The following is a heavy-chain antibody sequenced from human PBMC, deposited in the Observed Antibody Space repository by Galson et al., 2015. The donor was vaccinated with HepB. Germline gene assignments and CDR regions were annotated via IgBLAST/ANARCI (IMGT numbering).Heavy chain of an antibody. CDR1: GYTFTSYA. D-gene: IGHD3-10*01. Sequence: SVKVSCKASGYTFTSYAMHWVRQAPGQRLEWMGWINAGNGNTKYSQKFQGRVTITRDTSASTAYMELSSLRSEDTAVYYCARDSKYYYGSGSEQPRPRRLDVWGQGTTVTVSS. CDR2: INAGNGNT. V-gene: IGHV1-3*01. J-gene: IGHJ6*02. CDR3: ARDSKYYYGSGSEQPRPRRLDV.